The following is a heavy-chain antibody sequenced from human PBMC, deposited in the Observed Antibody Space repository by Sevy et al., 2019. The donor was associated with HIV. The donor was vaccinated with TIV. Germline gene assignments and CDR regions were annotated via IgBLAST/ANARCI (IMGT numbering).Heavy chain of an antibody. Sequence: ALVKVSCKASGYTFSSNGIAWVRQAPGQGLQWMGWIGVYNGNSKYPQNLQDRLTMTTDTSTSTAYMELKSLRSDDTAVYYCARVPTYYFGSGTYFDYWGHGTLVTVSS. V-gene: IGHV1-18*01. J-gene: IGHJ4*01. CDR3: ARVPTYYFGSGTYFDY. CDR1: GYTFSSNG. CDR2: IGVYNGNS. D-gene: IGHD3-10*01.